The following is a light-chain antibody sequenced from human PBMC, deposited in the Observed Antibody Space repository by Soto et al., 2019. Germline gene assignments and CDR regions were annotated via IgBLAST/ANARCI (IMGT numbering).Light chain of an antibody. V-gene: IGKV3-20*01. CDR2: DTS. CDR3: QQYGTSEII. J-gene: IGKJ5*01. CDR1: QSLANSF. Sequence: EFVLTQSPGTLSLSPGERATLSCRASQSLANSFIAWQQQKAGQAPRLLIYDTSSRASGIPDRFGGRGSGTDFTLTSSRLETEDFAVFYCQQYGTSEIIFGQGTRLEIK.